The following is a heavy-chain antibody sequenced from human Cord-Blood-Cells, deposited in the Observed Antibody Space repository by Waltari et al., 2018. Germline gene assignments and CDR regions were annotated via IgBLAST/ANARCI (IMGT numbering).Heavy chain of an antibody. Sequence: QVQLQQWGAGLLKPSETLSLTCAVSGGSFSGYYWSWIRQPPGEGLEGIGEINHSGSTNYNPSLKSRVTISVDTSKNQFSLKLSSVTAADTAVYYCARGPTLGYCSSTSCYEVDYWGQGTLVTVSS. CDR1: GGSFSGYY. D-gene: IGHD2-2*01. V-gene: IGHV4-34*01. CDR3: ARGPTLGYCSSTSCYEVDY. J-gene: IGHJ4*02. CDR2: INHSGST.